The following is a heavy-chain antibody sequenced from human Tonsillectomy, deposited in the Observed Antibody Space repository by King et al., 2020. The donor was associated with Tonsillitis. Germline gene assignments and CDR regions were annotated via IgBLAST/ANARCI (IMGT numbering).Heavy chain of an antibody. CDR1: GDSVSRNSAA. CDR2: TYYKSQWYY. Sequence: HVQLQQSGPRLVKPSQTLSLTCAISGDSVSRNSAAWSWIRQSPSRGLEWLGRTYYKSQWYYDYALSVRSRITINPDTSKNQFSLQLNSVTPEDTAVYYCGRTWEYSITWYVFDYWGQGTLVTVSS. CDR3: GRTWEYSITWYVFDY. V-gene: IGHV6-1*01. J-gene: IGHJ4*02. D-gene: IGHD6-13*01.